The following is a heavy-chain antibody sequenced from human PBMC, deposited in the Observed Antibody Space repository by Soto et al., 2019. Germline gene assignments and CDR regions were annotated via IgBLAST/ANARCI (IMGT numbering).Heavy chain of an antibody. V-gene: IGHV3-72*01. D-gene: IGHD3-10*01. CDR2: TKDKAYSYTT. Sequence: EVQLVESGGDLVQPGGSLRLSCAASGLSLSDVFIDWVRQAPGKGLEWVGRTKDKAYSYTTEYAGSVKGRFTISRDDSRNSVFQQMSSLKTECTAVSYCASMRGVFCYWGQGTLVTVSS. J-gene: IGHJ4*02. CDR3: ASMRGVFCY. CDR1: GLSLSDVF.